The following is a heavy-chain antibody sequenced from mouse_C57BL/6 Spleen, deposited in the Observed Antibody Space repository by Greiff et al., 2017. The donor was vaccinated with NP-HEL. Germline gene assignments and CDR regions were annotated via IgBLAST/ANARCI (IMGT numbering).Heavy chain of an antibody. J-gene: IGHJ3*01. CDR3: TRGGLYYGYDWFAY. V-gene: IGHV1-5*01. D-gene: IGHD2-2*01. CDR2: IYPGNSDT. CDR1: GYTFTSYW. Sequence: VQLKESGTVLARPGASVKMSCKTSGYTFTSYWMHWVKQRPGQGLEWIGAIYPGNSDTSYNQKFKGKAKLTAGTSASTAYMELSSLTNEDSAVYYCTRGGLYYGYDWFAYWGQGTLVTVSA.